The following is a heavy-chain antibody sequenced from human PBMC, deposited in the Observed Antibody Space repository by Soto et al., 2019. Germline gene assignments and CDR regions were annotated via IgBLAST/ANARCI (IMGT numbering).Heavy chain of an antibody. J-gene: IGHJ6*02. Sequence: ASVKVSCKASGYTFTSYYMHWVRQAPGQGLEWMGIINPSGGSTSYAQKFQGRVTMTRDTSTSTVYMELSSLRSEDTAVYYCARDHCSGGSCYSYYYYGMDVWGQGTTVTVSS. CDR2: INPSGGST. D-gene: IGHD2-15*01. CDR1: GYTFTSYY. V-gene: IGHV1-46*01. CDR3: ARDHCSGGSCYSYYYYGMDV.